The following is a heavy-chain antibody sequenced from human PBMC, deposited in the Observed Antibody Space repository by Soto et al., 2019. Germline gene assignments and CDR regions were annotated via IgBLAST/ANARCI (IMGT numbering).Heavy chain of an antibody. CDR1: GFTFSSYA. CDR3: ARVWEDSSACLDY. J-gene: IGHJ4*02. V-gene: IGHV3-30*14. D-gene: IGHD3-22*01. CDR2: ISYDGNSE. Sequence: GGSLRLSCAASGFTFSSYAMHWVRQAPGKGLDWVAVISYDGNSEFYADSVKGRFTISRDNSKNTLFLQLNSLRDEDKALYYCARVWEDSSACLDYWVQGT.